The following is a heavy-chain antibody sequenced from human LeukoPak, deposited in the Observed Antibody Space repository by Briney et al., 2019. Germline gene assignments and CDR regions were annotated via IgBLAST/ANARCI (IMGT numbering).Heavy chain of an antibody. CDR2: SSAYNGNT. V-gene: IGHV1-18*01. CDR1: GYTFNTYG. D-gene: IGHD2-21*02. CDR3: ARGGDHFDY. J-gene: IGHJ4*01. Sequence: ASVKVSCKAAGYTFNTYGISWVRQAPGQGLEWMGWSSAYNGNTNYAQKLQGRVTMTTDTSTSAAYMELRSLRSDDTAVYYCARGGDHFDYWGQGTLVVVSS.